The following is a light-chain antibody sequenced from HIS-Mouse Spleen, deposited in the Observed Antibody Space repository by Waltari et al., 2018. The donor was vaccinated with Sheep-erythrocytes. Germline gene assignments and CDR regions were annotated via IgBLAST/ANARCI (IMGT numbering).Light chain of an antibody. Sequence: QSALTQPPSAPGSPGPSVTISPTGTTSHVGLYNSVPGYQQHPGKAPNLMIYEVSKRPSGVPDRFSGSKSGNTASLTVSGLQAEDEADYYCSSYAGSNNWVFGGGTKLTVL. CDR1: TSHVGLYNS. CDR2: EVS. CDR3: SSYAGSNNWV. J-gene: IGLJ3*02. V-gene: IGLV2-8*01.